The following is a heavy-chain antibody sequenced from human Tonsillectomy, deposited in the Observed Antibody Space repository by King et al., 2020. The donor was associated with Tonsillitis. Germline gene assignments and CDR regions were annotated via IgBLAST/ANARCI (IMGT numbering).Heavy chain of an antibody. CDR1: GFTVSSNY. D-gene: IGHD2-2*01. J-gene: IGHJ4*02. V-gene: IGHV3-53*02. Sequence: VQLVETGGGLIQPGGSLRLSCAASGFTVSSNYMSWVRQAPGKGLEWVSVIYSGGSTYYPDSVKGRFTISRDNSKNTLYLQMNSLRAEDTAVYYCASSILGYCSSTSCSLDYWGQGTLVTVSS. CDR3: ASSILGYCSSTSCSLDY. CDR2: IYSGGST.